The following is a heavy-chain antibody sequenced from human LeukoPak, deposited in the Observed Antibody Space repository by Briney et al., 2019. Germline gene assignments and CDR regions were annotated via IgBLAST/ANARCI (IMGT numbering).Heavy chain of an antibody. CDR3: ARHGAAIFGVVIQRYNWFDP. D-gene: IGHD3-3*01. V-gene: IGHV4-59*08. CDR1: GGSISSYY. J-gene: IGHJ5*02. CDR2: IYYSGST. Sequence: TSETLSLTCTVSGGSISSYYWSWIRQPPGKGLEWIGYIYYSGSTNYNPSLKSRVTISVDTSKNQFSLKLSSVTAADTAVYYRARHGAAIFGVVIQRYNWFDPWGQGTLVTVSS.